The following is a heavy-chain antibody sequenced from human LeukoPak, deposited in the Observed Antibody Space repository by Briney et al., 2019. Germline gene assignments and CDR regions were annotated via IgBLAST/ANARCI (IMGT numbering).Heavy chain of an antibody. CDR1: GFTFSSYW. CDR2: IKQDGSEK. V-gene: IGHV3-7*01. Sequence: GGSLRLSCAASGFTFSSYWVSWVRQAPGKGLEWVANIKQDGSEKYYVDSVKGRFTISRDNAKNSLYLQMNSLRAEDTAVYYFARRHGSSGDYDAFDIWGQGTMVTVSS. CDR3: ARRHGSSGDYDAFDI. J-gene: IGHJ3*02. D-gene: IGHD1-26*01.